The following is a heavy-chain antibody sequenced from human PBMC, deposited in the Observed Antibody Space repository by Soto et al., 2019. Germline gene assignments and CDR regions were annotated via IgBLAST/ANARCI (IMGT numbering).Heavy chain of an antibody. CDR2: ISGSGGST. J-gene: IGHJ4*02. V-gene: IGHV3-23*01. D-gene: IGHD3-22*01. Sequence: GGSLRLSCAASGFTFSSYAMSWVRQAPGKGLEWVSAISGSGGSTYYADSAKGRFTISRDNSKNTLYLQMNSLRAEDTAVYYCAKESASGITMIVVVITNRLFDYWGQGTLVTVSS. CDR1: GFTFSSYA. CDR3: AKESASGITMIVVVITNRLFDY.